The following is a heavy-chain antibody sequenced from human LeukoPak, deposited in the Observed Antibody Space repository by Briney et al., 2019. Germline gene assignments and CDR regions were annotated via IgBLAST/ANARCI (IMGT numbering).Heavy chain of an antibody. Sequence: GASVKVSCKASGYTFTSYYMHWVRQAPGQGLEWMGIINPSGGSTSYAQKFQGRVTMTRDMSTSTVHMELSSLRSEDTAVYYCARDGLHRLNGYGGWFDPWGQGTLVTVSS. CDR3: ARDGLHRLNGYGGWFDP. CDR2: INPSGGST. V-gene: IGHV1-46*01. CDR1: GYTFTSYY. D-gene: IGHD4-23*01. J-gene: IGHJ5*02.